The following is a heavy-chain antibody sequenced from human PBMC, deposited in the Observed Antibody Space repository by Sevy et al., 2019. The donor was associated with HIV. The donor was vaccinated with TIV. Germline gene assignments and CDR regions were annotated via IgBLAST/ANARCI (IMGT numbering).Heavy chain of an antibody. J-gene: IGHJ4*02. CDR3: ASLLYYFDY. CDR2: IIPIFATA. CDR1: GGTFSSYA. D-gene: IGHD1-26*01. Sequence: VKVSCKASGGTFSSYAISWVRQAPGQGLEWMGEIIPIFATANYAQKFQGRVTITADESTSTAYMELSSLRSEDTAVYSCASLLYYFDYWGQGTLVTVSS. V-gene: IGHV1-69*13.